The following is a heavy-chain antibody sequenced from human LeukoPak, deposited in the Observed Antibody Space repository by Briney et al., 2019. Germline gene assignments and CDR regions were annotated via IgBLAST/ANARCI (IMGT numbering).Heavy chain of an antibody. CDR2: IRYDGSNK. CDR3: AKDLYGSGSYQIRLFDY. D-gene: IGHD3-10*01. CDR1: GFTFSSYG. V-gene: IGHV3-30*02. Sequence: GGSLRLSCAASGFTFSSYGMHWVRQAPGKGLEWVAFIRYDGSNKFYTDSVKGRFTISRDNSRNTLYLQMNSLRAEDTAVYYCAKDLYGSGSYQIRLFDYWGQGTLVTVSS. J-gene: IGHJ4*02.